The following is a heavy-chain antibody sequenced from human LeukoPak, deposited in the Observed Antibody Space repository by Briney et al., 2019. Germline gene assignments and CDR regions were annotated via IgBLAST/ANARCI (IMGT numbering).Heavy chain of an antibody. D-gene: IGHD3-9*01. Sequence: SGTLSLTCAVSGGSISSSNWWSWVRQPPGKGLEWIGEIYHSGSTNYNPSLKSRVTISVDKSKNQFSLKLSSVTAADTAVYYCARGSGDDILIGYYPPYYFDYWGQGTLVTVSS. CDR2: IYHSGST. J-gene: IGHJ4*02. V-gene: IGHV4-4*02. CDR1: GGSISSSNW. CDR3: ARGSGDDILIGYYPPYYFDY.